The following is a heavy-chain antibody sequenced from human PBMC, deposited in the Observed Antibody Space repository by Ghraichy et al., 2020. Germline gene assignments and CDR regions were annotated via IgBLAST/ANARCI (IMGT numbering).Heavy chain of an antibody. CDR3: ARAWGYGSGSFYEF. D-gene: IGHD3-10*01. J-gene: IGHJ4*02. CDR2: IIPRFGTT. Sequence: SVKVSCKASGGSFSNYAISWVRQAPGQELEWMGGIIPRFGTTNYTQKFQDRVTITADESTTTAYMELRSLRSEDTAVYYCARAWGYGSGSFYEFWGQGTVVTVSS. V-gene: IGHV1-69*13. CDR1: GGSFSNYA.